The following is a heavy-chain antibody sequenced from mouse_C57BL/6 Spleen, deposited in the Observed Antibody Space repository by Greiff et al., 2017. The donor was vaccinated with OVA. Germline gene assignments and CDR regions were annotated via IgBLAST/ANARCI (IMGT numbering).Heavy chain of an antibody. J-gene: IGHJ4*01. CDR1: GYTFTSYW. CDR3: ARSGGVRASCYAMDY. Sequence: QVQLQQPGAELVMPGASVKLSCKASGYTFTSYWMHWVKQRPGQGLEWIGEIDPSDSYTNYNQKFKGKSTLTVDKSSSTAYMQLSSLTSEDSAVYYCARSGGVRASCYAMDYWGQGTSVTVSS. V-gene: IGHV1-69*01. D-gene: IGHD2-14*01. CDR2: IDPSDSYT.